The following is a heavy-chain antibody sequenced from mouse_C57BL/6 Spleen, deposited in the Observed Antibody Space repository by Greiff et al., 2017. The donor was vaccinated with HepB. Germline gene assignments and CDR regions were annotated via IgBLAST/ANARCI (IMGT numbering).Heavy chain of an antibody. V-gene: IGHV1-7*01. CDR1: GYTFTSYW. Sequence: QVHVKQSGAELAKPGASVKLSCKASGYTFTSYWMHWVKQRPGQGLEWIGYINPSSGYTKYNQKFKDKATLTADKSSSTAYMQLSSLTYEDSAVYYCARSRLLRSCDYWGQGTTLTVSS. D-gene: IGHD1-1*01. CDR2: INPSSGYT. CDR3: ARSRLLRSCDY. J-gene: IGHJ2*01.